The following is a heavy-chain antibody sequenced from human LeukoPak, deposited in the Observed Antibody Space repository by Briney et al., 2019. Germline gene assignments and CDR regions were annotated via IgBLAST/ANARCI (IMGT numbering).Heavy chain of an antibody. J-gene: IGHJ4*02. CDR2: ISSSGSST. V-gene: IGHV3-23*01. D-gene: IGHD3-10*01. CDR3: ARLSGSGSYSPFDY. Sequence: RGSLRLSCAASGFTFTSYAMSWVRQAPGKGLEWVSSISSSGSSTYYADSVKGRFTISRDFSKNTLYLQMNSLRADDTAVYYCARLSGSGSYSPFDYWGQGTLVTVSS. CDR1: GFTFTSYA.